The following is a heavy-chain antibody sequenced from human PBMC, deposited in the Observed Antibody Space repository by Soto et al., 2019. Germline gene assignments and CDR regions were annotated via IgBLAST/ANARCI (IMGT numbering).Heavy chain of an antibody. Sequence: GGSLRLSCAFSGFTFSSSFMIWVRQAPGEGLEWVSSIDGRGDETHYADSVKGRFSISRDNSRNTLFLQMNSLRADDTALYYCATYAQTNRADDWGQGTLVTVSS. J-gene: IGHJ4*02. D-gene: IGHD3-16*01. CDR2: IDGRGDET. CDR3: ATYAQTNRADD. V-gene: IGHV3-23*01. CDR1: GFTFSSSF.